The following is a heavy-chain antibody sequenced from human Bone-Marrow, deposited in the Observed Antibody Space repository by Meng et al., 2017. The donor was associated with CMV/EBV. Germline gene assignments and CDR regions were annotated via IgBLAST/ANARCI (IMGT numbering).Heavy chain of an antibody. Sequence: GESLKISCEVSGFTFSRYAMTWVRQTPGKGLEWVSTLNGGNAEVNYADSVKGRFTISRDSSKNTLYLQMHSLRADDSAVDYCAKDSAGGYPHFFEIWGQGALVTVSS. V-gene: IGHV3-23*01. CDR3: AKDSAGGYPHFFEI. CDR1: GFTFSRYA. J-gene: IGHJ4*02. CDR2: LNGGNAEV. D-gene: IGHD3-22*01.